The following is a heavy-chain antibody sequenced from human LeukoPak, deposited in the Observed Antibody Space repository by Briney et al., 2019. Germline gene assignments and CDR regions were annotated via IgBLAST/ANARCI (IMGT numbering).Heavy chain of an antibody. Sequence: PSETLSLTCTVSGGSISSYYWSWIRQPPGKGLEWIWYIYSSGSTNYNPSLKGRVTISVDTSKNQFSLKLSSVTAADTAMYYCARLRYYYGSGSYSKWFDPWGQGTLVTVSS. V-gene: IGHV4-59*01. CDR3: ARLRYYYGSGSYSKWFDP. D-gene: IGHD3-10*01. CDR1: GGSISSYY. J-gene: IGHJ5*02. CDR2: IYSSGST.